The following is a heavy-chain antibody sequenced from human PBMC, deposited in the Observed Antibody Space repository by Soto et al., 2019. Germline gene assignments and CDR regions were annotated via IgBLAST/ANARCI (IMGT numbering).Heavy chain of an antibody. CDR3: AKDTYYYDSSDHFSADAFDI. D-gene: IGHD3-22*01. CDR1: GFTFSSYG. V-gene: IGHV3-30*18. Sequence: GGSLRLSCAASGFTFSSYGMHWVRQAPGKGLEWVAVISYDGSNKYYADSVKGRFTISRDNSKNTLYLQMNSLRAEDTAVYYCAKDTYYYDSSDHFSADAFDIWGQGTMVTVSS. J-gene: IGHJ3*02. CDR2: ISYDGSNK.